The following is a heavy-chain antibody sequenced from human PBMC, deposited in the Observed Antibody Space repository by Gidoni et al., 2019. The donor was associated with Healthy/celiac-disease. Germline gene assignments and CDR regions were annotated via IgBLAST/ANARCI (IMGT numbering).Heavy chain of an antibody. V-gene: IGHV4-34*01. Sequence: QVQLQQWVAGLFKPSATLSLTSAVYGGSFSGYYWSWIRQPPGKGLKWIGEINHSGSTNYNPSLKSRVTIAVDTSKSQFSRKRSSVTAADTAVYYCARAGADDYIWGSYRYRDWFDPWGQGTLVTVSS. J-gene: IGHJ5*02. CDR3: ARAGADDYIWGSYRYRDWFDP. CDR2: INHSGST. CDR1: GGSFSGYY. D-gene: IGHD3-16*02.